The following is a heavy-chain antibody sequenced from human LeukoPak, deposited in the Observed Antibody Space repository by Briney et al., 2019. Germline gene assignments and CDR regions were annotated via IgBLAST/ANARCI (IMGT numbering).Heavy chain of an antibody. V-gene: IGHV3-30-3*01. J-gene: IGHJ4*02. D-gene: IGHD3-10*01. CDR3: AGGRSGSYPDY. Sequence: GGSLRLSCAASGLTFSSYAMHWVRQAPGKGLEWVAVISYDGSNKYYADSVKGRFTISRDNSKNTLYLQMNSLRAEDTAVYYCAGGRSGSYPDYWGQGTLVTVSS. CDR2: ISYDGSNK. CDR1: GLTFSSYA.